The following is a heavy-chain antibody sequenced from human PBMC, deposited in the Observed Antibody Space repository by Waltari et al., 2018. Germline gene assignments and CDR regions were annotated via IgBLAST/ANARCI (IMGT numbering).Heavy chain of an antibody. CDR2: ISGSISTI. J-gene: IGHJ5*02. Sequence: EVQLVESGGGLVKPGGSLRLSCAASGFTFSTYSMNWVRQAPGKGLEWVSSISGSISTIYYADSCKGLFTFSRDNAKNSLYLQMSILRAEDTAVYYCAREVWELPVVDSWFDPWGQGALVTVSS. CDR3: AREVWELPVVDSWFDP. V-gene: IGHV3-21*01. CDR1: GFTFSTYS. D-gene: IGHD1-26*01.